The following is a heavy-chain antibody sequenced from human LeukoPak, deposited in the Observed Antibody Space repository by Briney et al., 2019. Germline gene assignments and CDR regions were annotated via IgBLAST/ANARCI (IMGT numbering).Heavy chain of an antibody. CDR3: ARVGHYYGSGSSYTYYYYYMDV. CDR2: MNPNNGNK. V-gene: IGHV1-8*03. Sequence: ASVKVSCKASGYTFTRYDISWVRQATGQGHEWMGWMNPNNGNKAYAQKFQGRVTITRNPSISPAYMELSSLRSEDTSLYYCARVGHYYGSGSSYTYYYYYMDVWGKGTAVTFSS. D-gene: IGHD3-10*01. J-gene: IGHJ6*03. CDR1: GYTFTRYD.